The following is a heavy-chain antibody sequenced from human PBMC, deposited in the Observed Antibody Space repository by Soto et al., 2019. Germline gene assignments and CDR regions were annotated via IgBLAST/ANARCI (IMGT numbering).Heavy chain of an antibody. Sequence: ASVKVSCKASGYTFTSYGISWVRQAPGQGLEWMGWISAYNGNTNYAQKLQGRVTMTTDTSTSTAYMELRSLRSDDTAVYYCARWDPASITGTPNRQYYYYYMDVWGKGTTVTVSS. CDR2: ISAYNGNT. V-gene: IGHV1-18*01. J-gene: IGHJ6*03. CDR3: ARWDPASITGTPNRQYYYYYMDV. D-gene: IGHD1-7*01. CDR1: GYTFTSYG.